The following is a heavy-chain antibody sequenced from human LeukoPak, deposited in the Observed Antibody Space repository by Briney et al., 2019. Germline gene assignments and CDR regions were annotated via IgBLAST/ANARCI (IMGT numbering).Heavy chain of an antibody. Sequence: GASVKVSCKASGYTFTNFGINWVRQAPGQGLEWMGWISAYNGNTNYAQKLQGRVTMTTDTSTSTAYMELRSLRSDDTAVYYCARDGATIFGVAQYYYYGMDVWGQGTTVTVSS. CDR3: ARDGATIFGVAQYYYYGMDV. D-gene: IGHD3-3*01. J-gene: IGHJ6*02. CDR1: GYTFTNFG. V-gene: IGHV1-18*01. CDR2: ISAYNGNT.